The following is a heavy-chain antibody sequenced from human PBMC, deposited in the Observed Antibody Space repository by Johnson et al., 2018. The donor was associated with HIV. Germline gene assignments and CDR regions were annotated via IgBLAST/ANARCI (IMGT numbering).Heavy chain of an antibody. V-gene: IGHV3-9*01. J-gene: IGHJ3*01. Sequence: VQLVESGGGLVQPGRSLRLSCAASGFTFDDYAMHWVRQAPGKGLEWVSGISWHSGSKGSADSVTGRSPISRDKSKDTVYLQMKRLRADDTARYYCSRLTTSSRQDCTMTVVGVAACDLWGQGTKVTVSS. CDR3: SRLTTSSRQDCTMTVVGVAACDL. CDR1: GFTFDDYA. CDR2: ISWHSGSK. D-gene: IGHD3-22*01.